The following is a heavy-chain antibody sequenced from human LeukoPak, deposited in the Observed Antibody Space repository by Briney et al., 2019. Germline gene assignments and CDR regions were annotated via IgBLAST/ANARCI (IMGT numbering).Heavy chain of an antibody. CDR1: GFTFSSYA. CDR3: AKGSCSSTSCRIDY. V-gene: IGHV3-23*01. D-gene: IGHD2-2*01. Sequence: GGSLRLSCAASGFTFSSYAMSWVRQAAGKGLEWVSSISGSGGSTYYADSVKGRFTISRDNSKNTLYLQMNSLRAEDTAVYYCAKGSCSSTSCRIDYWGQGTLVTVSS. J-gene: IGHJ4*02. CDR2: ISGSGGST.